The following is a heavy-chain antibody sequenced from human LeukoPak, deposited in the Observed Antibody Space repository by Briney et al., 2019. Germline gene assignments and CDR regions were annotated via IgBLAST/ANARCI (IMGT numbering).Heavy chain of an antibody. V-gene: IGHV3-74*01. CDR3: ARDLGSGYDYFFDY. J-gene: IGHJ4*02. D-gene: IGHD5-12*01. CDR2: INSDGSST. CDR1: GFTFSSYW. Sequence: GRSLRLSCAASGFTFSSYWMHWVRQAPGKGLVWVSRINSDGSSTSYADSVKGRFTISRDNAKNSLYLQMSSLRAEDTAVYYCARDLGSGYDYFFDYWGQGTLVTVSS.